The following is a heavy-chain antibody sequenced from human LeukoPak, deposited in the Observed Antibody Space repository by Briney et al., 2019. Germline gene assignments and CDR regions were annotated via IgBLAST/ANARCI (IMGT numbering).Heavy chain of an antibody. Sequence: ASVKVSCKASGYTFTSYYMHWVRQAPGQGLEWMGIINPSGGSTSYAQKFQGRVTMTRDTSTSTVYMELSSLRSEDTAVYYCAKEGPYCGGGTCYSGAAFEYWGQGTLVTVSS. CDR2: INPSGGST. CDR1: GYTFTSYY. J-gene: IGHJ4*02. D-gene: IGHD2-15*01. CDR3: AKEGPYCGGGTCYSGAAFEY. V-gene: IGHV1-46*01.